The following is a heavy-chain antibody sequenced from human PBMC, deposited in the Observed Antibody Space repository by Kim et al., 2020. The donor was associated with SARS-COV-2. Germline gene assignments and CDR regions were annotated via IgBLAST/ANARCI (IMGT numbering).Heavy chain of an antibody. Sequence: SETLSLTCTVSGGSMSSGGYYWSWIRQHPGKGLEWIGYIYYSGSTYYNPSLKSRVTISVDTSKNQFSLKLSSVTAADTAVYYCARAMGITSFGVVIVNWFDPWGQGTLVTVSS. D-gene: IGHD3-3*01. V-gene: IGHV4-31*03. CDR2: IYYSGST. J-gene: IGHJ5*02. CDR3: ARAMGITSFGVVIVNWFDP. CDR1: GGSMSSGGYY.